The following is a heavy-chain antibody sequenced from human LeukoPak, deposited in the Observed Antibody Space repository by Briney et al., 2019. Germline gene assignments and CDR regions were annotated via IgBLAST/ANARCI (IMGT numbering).Heavy chain of an antibody. V-gene: IGHV4-61*02. CDR2: IYTSGST. Sequence: PSQTLSLTCTVSGGSISSGSYYWSWIRQPAGKGLEWNGRIYTSGSTNYNPSLKSRVTISVDTSKNQFSLKLSSVTAADTAVYYCARWYYDFWSGLTYFDYWGQGTLVTVSS. CDR3: ARWYYDFWSGLTYFDY. CDR1: GGSISSGSYY. J-gene: IGHJ4*02. D-gene: IGHD3-3*01.